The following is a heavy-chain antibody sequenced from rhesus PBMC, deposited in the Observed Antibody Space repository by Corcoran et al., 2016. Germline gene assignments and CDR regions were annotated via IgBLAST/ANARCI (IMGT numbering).Heavy chain of an antibody. D-gene: IGHD1-26*01. CDR1: GASISSNW. CDR3: ASYGYNRNYGLDS. Sequence: QVQLQESGPGLVKPSETLSPTCPVSGASISSNWWSWIRQPPGRGLEWIGGINGNSGDTNYNPSLKSRVTISNDASKNQFSLKLSSVTAADTAVYYCASYGYNRNYGLDSWGQGVVVTVSS. V-gene: IGHV4-80*01. J-gene: IGHJ6*01. CDR2: INGNSGDT.